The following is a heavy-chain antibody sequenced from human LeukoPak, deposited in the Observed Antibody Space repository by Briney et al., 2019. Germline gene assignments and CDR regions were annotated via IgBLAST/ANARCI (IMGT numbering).Heavy chain of an antibody. CDR2: INSDGSST. Sequence: GGSLTLSCAPSGFTFRSYWMHWVRPAPAKGLVGVSRINSDGSSTSYADSAKGRFTISRDNAKNTLYLQMNSLRAEDTAVYYCARGDIVVVPAAIVDYWGQGTLVTVSS. CDR1: GFTFRSYW. CDR3: ARGDIVVVPAAIVDY. J-gene: IGHJ4*02. V-gene: IGHV3-74*01. D-gene: IGHD2-2*02.